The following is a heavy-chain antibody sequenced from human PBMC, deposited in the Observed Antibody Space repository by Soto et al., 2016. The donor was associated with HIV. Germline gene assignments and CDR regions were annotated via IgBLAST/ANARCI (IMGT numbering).Heavy chain of an antibody. J-gene: IGHJ3*02. V-gene: IGHV1-18*01. CDR2: ISAYNGNT. D-gene: IGHD3-22*01. CDR3: ARDPTMYDSSGYYFGAFDI. Sequence: QVQLVQSGAEVKKPGASVKVSCKASGYTFTNYGISWVRQAPGQGLEWMGWISAYNGNTNYAQKLQGRVIMTTDTSMSKSYMELRSLRSDDTAAYYCARDPTMYDSSGYYFGAFDIWAKGQWSPSLQ. CDR1: GYTFTNYG.